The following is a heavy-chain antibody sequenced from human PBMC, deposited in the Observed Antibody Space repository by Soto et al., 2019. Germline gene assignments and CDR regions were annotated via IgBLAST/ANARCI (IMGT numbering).Heavy chain of an antibody. CDR2: IYYSRDT. CDR1: GGSIRSSNYY. Sequence: QLQLQESGPGLVKPSETLSLTCTVSGGSIRSSNYYWAWVRQPPGKGLEWIANIYYSRDTYFHPSLRNRLTVSVDTSKNHFSLKLSSLTAADTAMYYCASLQVPGNFDYWGQGTLVTVSS. V-gene: IGHV4-39*02. D-gene: IGHD6-13*01. J-gene: IGHJ4*02. CDR3: ASLQVPGNFDY.